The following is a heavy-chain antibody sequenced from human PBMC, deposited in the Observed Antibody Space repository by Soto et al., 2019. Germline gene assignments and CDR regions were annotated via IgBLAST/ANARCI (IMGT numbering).Heavy chain of an antibody. CDR1: GYTFTSYA. CDR3: ARDRLGSGSYPSKWSDP. CDR2: INAGNGNT. J-gene: IGHJ5*02. V-gene: IGHV1-3*01. D-gene: IGHD3-10*01. Sequence: ASVKVSCKASGYTFTSYAMHWVRQAPGQRLEWMGWINAGNGNTKYSQKFQGGVTITRDTSASTAYMELSSLRSEDTAVYYCARDRLGSGSYPSKWSDPWGQGTLVTVSS.